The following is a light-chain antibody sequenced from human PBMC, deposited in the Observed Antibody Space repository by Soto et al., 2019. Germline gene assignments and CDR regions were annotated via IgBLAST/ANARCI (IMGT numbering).Light chain of an antibody. V-gene: IGLV2-14*01. CDR1: SSDIGGYNY. CDR2: EVT. Sequence: QSALAQPASVSGSPGQSITISCTGGSSDIGGYNYVSWYQQHPGRAPRLLILEVTNRPSGVPDRFSGSKSGNTASLVIRVIQGEDEADYFCSSYSSKAPTYVFGTGTEVTVL. CDR3: SSYSSKAPTYV. J-gene: IGLJ1*01.